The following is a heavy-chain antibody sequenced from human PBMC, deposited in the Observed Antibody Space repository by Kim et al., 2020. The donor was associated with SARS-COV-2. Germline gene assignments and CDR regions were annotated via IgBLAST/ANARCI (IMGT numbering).Heavy chain of an antibody. J-gene: IGHJ4*02. D-gene: IGHD3-10*01. V-gene: IGHV3-30*02. Sequence: SVKGRFTISRDNSKNTLYLQMNSLRAEDTAVYYCAKSYGSGSYYGYYFDYWGQGTLVTVSS. CDR3: AKSYGSGSYYGYYFDY.